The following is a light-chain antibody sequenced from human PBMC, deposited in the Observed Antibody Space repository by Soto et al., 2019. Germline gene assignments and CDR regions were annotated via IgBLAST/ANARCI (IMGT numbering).Light chain of an antibody. CDR3: QQYNNYERA. Sequence: DIQMTQSPSTLSASVGDRVTITCRASQSISTWLAWYQHKPGKAPKLLIYDASSLESGVPSRFSGSGSGTEFTLTISSLQPDDFATYYCQQYNNYERAFGQGTKVEIK. J-gene: IGKJ1*01. V-gene: IGKV1-5*01. CDR2: DAS. CDR1: QSISTW.